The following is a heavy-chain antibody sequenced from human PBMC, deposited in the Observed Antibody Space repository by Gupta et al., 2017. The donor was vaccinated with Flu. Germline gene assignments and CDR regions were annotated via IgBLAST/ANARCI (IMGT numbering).Heavy chain of an antibody. CDR2: VSTNSGDE. J-gene: IGHJ4*03. D-gene: IGHD2-8*01. CDR1: GYTFTDYY. Sequence: QVQLMQSGAEVEKPGASVNVSCKASGYTFTDYYIHWVRRAPGQGPGWMGRVSTNSGDENYAHKGHVRVSLTRDRYISTASMYMKNLSLEATAVSYCVLGPDDNGWWGAFDFWGQGTMVTVS. V-gene: IGHV1-2*06. CDR3: VLGPDDNGWWGAFDF.